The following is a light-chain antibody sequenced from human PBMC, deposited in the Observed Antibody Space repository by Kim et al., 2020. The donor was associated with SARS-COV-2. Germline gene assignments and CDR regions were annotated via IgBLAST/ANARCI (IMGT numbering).Light chain of an antibody. J-gene: IGLJ3*02. CDR3: ASWDDSLGGNWV. V-gene: IGLV1-47*02. CDR1: SSNIGSNY. CDR2: NNS. Sequence: QSVLTQPPSASGTPGQTVSISCSGSSSNIGSNYVSWYQQLPGTAPKLLIYNNSQRPSGVPDRFSGSKSGTSAALAISGLRSEDEADYYCASWDDSLGGNWVFGGGTQLTVL.